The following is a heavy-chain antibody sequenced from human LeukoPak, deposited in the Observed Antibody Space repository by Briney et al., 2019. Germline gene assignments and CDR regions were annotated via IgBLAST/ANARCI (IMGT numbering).Heavy chain of an antibody. D-gene: IGHD6-19*01. Sequence: GSLRLSCAASGFTFSSYAMSWIRQPPGKGLEWIGYIYYSGSTNYNPSLKSRATISVDTSKSQFSLKLSSVTAADTAVYYCARDGSGSSGWYNFDYWGQGTLVTVSS. V-gene: IGHV4-59*01. J-gene: IGHJ4*02. CDR3: ARDGSGSSGWYNFDY. CDR2: IYYSGST. CDR1: GFTFSSYA.